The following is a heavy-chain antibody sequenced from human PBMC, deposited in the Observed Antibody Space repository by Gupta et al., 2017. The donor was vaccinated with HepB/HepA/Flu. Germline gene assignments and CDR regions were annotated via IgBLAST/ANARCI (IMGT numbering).Heavy chain of an antibody. V-gene: IGHV3-7*01. CDR1: GFTFSSYW. CDR3: ARGDNSSGSGNDY. CDR2: IKQDGSEK. J-gene: IGHJ4*02. D-gene: IGHD6-19*01. Sequence: EVQLVESGGGLVQPGGSLRLSCAASGFTFSSYWMSWVRRAPGKGLEWVANIKQDGSEKYYVDSVKGRFTISRDNAKNSLYLQMNSLRAEDTAVYNCARGDNSSGSGNDYWGQGALVTVS.